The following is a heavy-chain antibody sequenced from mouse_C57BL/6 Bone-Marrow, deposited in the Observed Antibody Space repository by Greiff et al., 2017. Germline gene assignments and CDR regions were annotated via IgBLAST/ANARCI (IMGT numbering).Heavy chain of an antibody. D-gene: IGHD1-1*01. CDR3: AMTTVVAVDY. J-gene: IGHJ2*01. CDR1: GYTFTSYW. Sequence: QVQLQQPGADLVKPGSSVKLSCKASGYTFTSYWMHWVKQRPVQGLEWIGNIDASDSKTHYNHKFKGKVTLSVDKSSSTAYMQLSSLRSEDSASYYCAMTTVVAVDYWGQGTTVTVSS. CDR2: IDASDSKT. V-gene: IGHV1-52*01.